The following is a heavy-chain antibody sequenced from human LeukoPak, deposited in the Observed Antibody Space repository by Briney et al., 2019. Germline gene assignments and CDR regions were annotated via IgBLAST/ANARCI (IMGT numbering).Heavy chain of an antibody. CDR1: GGSISSGGYS. CDR3: ARRGVPSPDAFDI. D-gene: IGHD1-1*01. CDR2: IYHSGST. J-gene: IGHJ3*02. V-gene: IGHV4-30-2*01. Sequence: PSETLSLTCAVSGGSISSGGYSWSWIRQPPGKGLEWIGYIYHSGSTYYNPSLKSRVTISVDRSKNQFSLKLSSVTAADTAVYYCARRGVPSPDAFDIWGQGTMVTVSS.